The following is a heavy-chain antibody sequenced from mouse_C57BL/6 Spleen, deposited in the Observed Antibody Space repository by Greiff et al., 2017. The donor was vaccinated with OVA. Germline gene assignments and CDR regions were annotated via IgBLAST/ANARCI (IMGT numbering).Heavy chain of an antibody. CDR1: GYTFTGYW. V-gene: IGHV1-9*01. CDR2: IVPSDGST. J-gene: IGHJ2*01. D-gene: IGHD1-1*01. CDR3: ARGPLREYGSY. Sequence: VQLQQSGAELVKPGASVKLSCKATGYTFTGYWMAWVKQRPGHGLEWIGVIVPSDGSTNYNEKFKGKATLTVDTSSSTAYMQLSSLTSEDSAVYYCARGPLREYGSYWGQGTTLTVSS.